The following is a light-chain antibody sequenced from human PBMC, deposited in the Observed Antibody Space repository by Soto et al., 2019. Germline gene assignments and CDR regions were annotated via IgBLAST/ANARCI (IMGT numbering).Light chain of an antibody. CDR2: DAS. V-gene: IGKV3-15*01. CDR1: QSLRSS. Sequence: EIVMTQSPDTLSVSLGERATLSCRASQSLRSSLAWYQQKPGQAPRLLIYDASTRATGIPARFSGSGSGTEFTLTISSLQSEDFAVYYCQQYNNWPRTFGQGTKVDIK. CDR3: QQYNNWPRT. J-gene: IGKJ1*01.